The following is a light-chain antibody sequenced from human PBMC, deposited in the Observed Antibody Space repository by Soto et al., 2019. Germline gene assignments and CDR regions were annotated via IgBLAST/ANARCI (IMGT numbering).Light chain of an antibody. CDR1: SSDVGGYNY. J-gene: IGLJ2*01. V-gene: IGLV2-11*01. Sequence: QSVLTQPRSVSGSPGLSVTITCTGTSSDVGGYNYVSWYQEHPGKAPKLMIFDVSKRPSGVPDRFSGSKSGNTASLTISGLQAEDEADYYCCSFAGNYGVVFGGGTKVTVL. CDR3: CSFAGNYGVV. CDR2: DVS.